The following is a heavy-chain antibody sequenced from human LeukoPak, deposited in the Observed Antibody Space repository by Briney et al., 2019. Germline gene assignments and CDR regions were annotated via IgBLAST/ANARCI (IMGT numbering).Heavy chain of an antibody. J-gene: IGHJ6*03. CDR2: IYPGDSDT. Sequence: GESLKISCKGSGYSFTSYWIGWVRQMPGKGLEWMGIIYPGDSDTRYSPSFQGQVTISVDKSISTAYLQWSSLKASDTAMYYCARSIAAANYYYYMDVWGKGTTVTVSS. D-gene: IGHD6-13*01. CDR1: GYSFTSYW. CDR3: ARSIAAANYYYYMDV. V-gene: IGHV5-51*01.